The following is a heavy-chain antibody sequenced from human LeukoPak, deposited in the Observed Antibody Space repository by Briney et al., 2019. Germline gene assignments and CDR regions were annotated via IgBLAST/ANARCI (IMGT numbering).Heavy chain of an antibody. D-gene: IGHD3-22*01. CDR3: TTDPFYYYDSSGYYPFDY. V-gene: IGHV3-15*01. CDR1: GFTFSNAW. J-gene: IGHJ4*02. CDR2: IKSKTDGGTT. Sequence: PGGSLRLSCAASGFTFSNAWMSCVRQAPGKGLEWVGRIKSKTDGGTTDYAAPVKGRFTISRDDSKNTLYLQMNSLKTEDTAVYYCTTDPFYYYDSSGYYPFDYWGQGALVTVSS.